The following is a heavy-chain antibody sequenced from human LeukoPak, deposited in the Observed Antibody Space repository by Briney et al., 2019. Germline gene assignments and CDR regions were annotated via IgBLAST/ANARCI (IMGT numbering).Heavy chain of an antibody. CDR1: GFTFSSYG. CDR3: ARGFKVETELDY. Sequence: GRSLRLSCAASGFTFSSYGMHWVPQAPGKGLEWVAVIWYDGSNKYYADSVKGRFTISRDNSKNTLYLQMNSLRAEDTAVYYCARGFKVETELDYWGQGTLVTVSS. V-gene: IGHV3-33*01. CDR2: IWYDGSNK. D-gene: IGHD5-24*01. J-gene: IGHJ4*02.